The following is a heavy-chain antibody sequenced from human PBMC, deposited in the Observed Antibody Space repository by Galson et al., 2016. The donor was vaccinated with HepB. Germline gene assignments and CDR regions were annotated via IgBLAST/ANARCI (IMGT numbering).Heavy chain of an antibody. J-gene: IGHJ3*02. CDR3: AHNEITMVQGVFIWSNNAYDI. CDR1: GFSLSTSGEG. D-gene: IGHD3-10*01. CDR2: IYWDDDK. Sequence: PALVKPTQTLTLTCTFSGFSLSTSGEGVGWIRQPPGKTLEWLALIYWDDDKHYSPSLKSRLTITKDTSKNQVVLTMTNMDPVDTATYYCAHNEITMVQGVFIWSNNAYDIWGQGTMVTVSS. V-gene: IGHV2-5*02.